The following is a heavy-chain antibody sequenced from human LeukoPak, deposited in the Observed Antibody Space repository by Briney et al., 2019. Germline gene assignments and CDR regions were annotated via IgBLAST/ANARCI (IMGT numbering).Heavy chain of an antibody. CDR1: GYSLSSGYY. D-gene: IGHD3-10*01. CDR2: IYHSGST. J-gene: IGHJ4*02. V-gene: IGHV4-38-2*02. Sequence: PSEALSLTCTVSGYSLSSGYYWGWIRQPPGKGLEWIGSIYHSGSTYYNPSLKSRVTIPVDTSKNQFSLKLSSVTAADTAVYYCARRAFGEFFFDSWGQGSLVTVSS. CDR3: ARRAFGEFFFDS.